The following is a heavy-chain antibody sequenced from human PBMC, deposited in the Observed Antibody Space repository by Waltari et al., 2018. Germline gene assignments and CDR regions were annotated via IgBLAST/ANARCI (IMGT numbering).Heavy chain of an antibody. Sequence: QVQLVQSGAEVKKPGSSVKVSCKASGGTFSSYAISWVRPAPGQGLEWMGRIIPILGIANYAQKFQGRVTITADKSTSTAYMELSSLRSEDTAVYYCARGRRWLHHNWFDPWGQGTLVTVSS. CDR1: GGTFSSYA. D-gene: IGHD5-12*01. CDR3: ARGRRWLHHNWFDP. V-gene: IGHV1-69*04. CDR2: IIPILGIA. J-gene: IGHJ5*02.